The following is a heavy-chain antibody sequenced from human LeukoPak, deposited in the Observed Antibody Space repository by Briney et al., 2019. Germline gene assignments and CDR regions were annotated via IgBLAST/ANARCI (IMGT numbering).Heavy chain of an antibody. V-gene: IGHV3-30-3*01. CDR2: ISYDGSKK. Sequence: SCKASGYTFTSYAMHWVRQAPGKGLEWVAVISYDGSKKYYADSVKGRFTISRDNSKNTLYLQMNSLRAEDTAVYYCARDYDYWGQGTLVTVSS. J-gene: IGHJ4*02. CDR1: GYTFTSYA. CDR3: ARDYDY.